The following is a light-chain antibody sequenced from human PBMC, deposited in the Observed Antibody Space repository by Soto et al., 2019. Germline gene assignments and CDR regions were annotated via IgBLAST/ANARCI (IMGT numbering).Light chain of an antibody. J-gene: IGLJ1*01. CDR3: SSYTTTYTPLDV. Sequence: QSVLTQPASVSGSPGQSITISCPGTSSDIGGYNYVSWYQQHPGKAPKLMIYEVSNRPSGVSNRFSGSKSGNTASLTISGLQAEDEADYYCSSYTTTYTPLDVFGTGTKVTVL. CDR1: SSDIGGYNY. V-gene: IGLV2-14*01. CDR2: EVS.